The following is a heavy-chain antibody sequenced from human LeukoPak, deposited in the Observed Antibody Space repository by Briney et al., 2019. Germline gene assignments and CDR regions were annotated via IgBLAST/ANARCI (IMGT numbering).Heavy chain of an antibody. J-gene: IGHJ5*02. CDR1: GYTFTSYG. CDR2: ISAYNGNT. V-gene: IGHV1-18*01. CDR3: ARAMRTAIDRHWFDP. D-gene: IGHD5-18*01. Sequence: ASVKVSCKASGYTFTSYGISWVRQAPGQGLEWMGWISAYNGNTNYAQKLQGRVTMTTDTSTSTAYMELRSLRSDDTAVYYCARAMRTAIDRHWFDPWGQGTLVTVSS.